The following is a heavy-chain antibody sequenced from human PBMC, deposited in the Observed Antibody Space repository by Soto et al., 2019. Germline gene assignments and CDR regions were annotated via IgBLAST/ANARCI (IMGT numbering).Heavy chain of an antibody. CDR3: SRGIDAYKGGRT. V-gene: IGHV4-34*01. Sequence: PSETLSLTCAVYDESLSGYYYTWTRQPPGKGLEWIGEIHPSGSTHYNPSLKTRVTLSQDTSKEQLSLNLISVTAADTAVYYCSRGIDAYKGGRTWGQGTLVTVSS. J-gene: IGHJ5*02. CDR1: DESLSGYY. D-gene: IGHD1-1*01. CDR2: IHPSGST.